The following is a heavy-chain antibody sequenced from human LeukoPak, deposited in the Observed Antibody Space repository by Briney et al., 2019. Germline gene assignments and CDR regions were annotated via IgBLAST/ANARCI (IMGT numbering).Heavy chain of an antibody. J-gene: IGHJ5*02. CDR3: ARERIPTTGTGWFDP. CDR1: GFTFSSHT. D-gene: IGHD6-13*01. Sequence: PRGSLRLSCAPSGFTFSSHTTHWVRQAPGEGLEWVAVISDDGKKKYYADSVKGRFTISRDNSKNTLYLQLNSLRTEDTAVYYCARERIPTTGTGWFDPWGQGTLVTVSS. V-gene: IGHV3-30*04. CDR2: ISDDGKKK.